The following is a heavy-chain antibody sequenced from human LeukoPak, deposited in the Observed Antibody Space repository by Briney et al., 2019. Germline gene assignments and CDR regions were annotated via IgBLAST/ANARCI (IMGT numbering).Heavy chain of an antibody. CDR1: GGSISSYY. D-gene: IGHD6-19*01. CDR3: ARGPLGSGWYVADWYFGL. V-gene: IGHV4-4*07. J-gene: IGHJ2*01. CDR2: IYTSGST. Sequence: SETLSLTCTVSGGSISSYYWSWIRQPAGKGLEWIGRIYTSGSTNYNPSLKSRVTMSVDTSKNQFSLKFKSVTAADTAVYYCARGPLGSGWYVADWYFGLWGRGALVTVSS.